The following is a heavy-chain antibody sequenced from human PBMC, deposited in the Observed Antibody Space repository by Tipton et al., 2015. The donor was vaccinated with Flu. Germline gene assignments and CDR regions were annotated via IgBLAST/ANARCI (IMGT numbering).Heavy chain of an antibody. J-gene: IGHJ4*02. D-gene: IGHD6-13*01. CDR2: IYSSGTA. CDR1: GGSISGYY. Sequence: SLTCTVSGGSISGYYWSWVRQPAGKGLEWIGRIYSSGTANYSPSLKTRVTMSVDTSSNQFFLSLKSVTATDTAIYYCARSASWYDPLDYWGQGNLVTVSS. V-gene: IGHV4-4*07. CDR3: ARSASWYDPLDY.